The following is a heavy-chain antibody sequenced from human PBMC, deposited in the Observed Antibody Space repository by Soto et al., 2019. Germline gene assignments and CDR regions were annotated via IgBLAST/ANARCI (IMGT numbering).Heavy chain of an antibody. Sequence: QITLKESGPTLVKPTQTLTLTCTFSAFSLSTYGVGVGWIRQPPGKALEWLALIYWDDDKHYNPSLKSRLTXAXXTSRNPVVLTMTDMDPLDTATYYCAPRSGRGLPDYWGQGTLVTVSS. CDR1: AFSLSTYGVG. CDR2: IYWDDDK. CDR3: APRSGRGLPDY. J-gene: IGHJ4*02. D-gene: IGHD3-10*01. V-gene: IGHV2-5*02.